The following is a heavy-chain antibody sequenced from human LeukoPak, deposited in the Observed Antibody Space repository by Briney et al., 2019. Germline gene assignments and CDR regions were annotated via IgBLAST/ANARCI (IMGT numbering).Heavy chain of an antibody. J-gene: IGHJ4*02. Sequence: SETLSLTCTVSGGSISSHYWSWIRQPPGKGLEWIGEINHSGSTNYNPSLKSRVTISVDTSKNQFSLKLSSVTAADTAVYYCARGRTYGYSSSRVYYFDYWGQGTLVTVSS. CDR1: GGSISSHY. D-gene: IGHD6-6*01. CDR2: INHSGST. CDR3: ARGRTYGYSSSRVYYFDY. V-gene: IGHV4-34*01.